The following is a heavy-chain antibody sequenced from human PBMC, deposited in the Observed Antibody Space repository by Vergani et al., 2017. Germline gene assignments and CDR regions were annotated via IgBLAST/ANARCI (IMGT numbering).Heavy chain of an antibody. CDR2: IYPGDSDT. Sequence: EVQLVQSGAEVKKPGESLKISCKGSGYSFTSYWIGWVRQMPGKGLEWMGIIYPGDSDTRYSPSFQGQVTISAYQSISTAYLQWSSLEASDTAMYYCARHDIGGDNWNHDTLDIWGQGTMVTVSS. V-gene: IGHV5-51*01. J-gene: IGHJ3*02. CDR3: ARHDIGGDNWNHDTLDI. CDR1: GYSFTSYW. D-gene: IGHD1-14*01.